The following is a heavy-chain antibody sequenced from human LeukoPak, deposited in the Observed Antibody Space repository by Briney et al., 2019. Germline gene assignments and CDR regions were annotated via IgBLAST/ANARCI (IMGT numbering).Heavy chain of an antibody. CDR2: ISGSGSTV. CDR1: GFTFSDYY. D-gene: IGHD4-23*01. V-gene: IGHV3-11*01. Sequence: GGSLRPSCAASGFTFSDYYMSWIRQAPGEGLEWVSYISGSGSTVYYAASVRGRFTISRDNAKNSLFLEMNSLRAEDTAVYYCARDRGNSDPGDWFDSWGQGTLVTVSS. CDR3: ARDRGNSDPGDWFDS. J-gene: IGHJ5*01.